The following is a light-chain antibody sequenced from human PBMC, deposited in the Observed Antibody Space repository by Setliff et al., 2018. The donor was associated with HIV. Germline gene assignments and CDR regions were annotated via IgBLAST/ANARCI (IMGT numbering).Light chain of an antibody. V-gene: IGLV2-11*01. CDR2: DVT. Sequence: QSALTQPASVSGSPGQSINISCTGTSSDVGSYNYVSWYQQHPGKAPKLMIYDVTKRPSGVPDRFSGSKSGNTASLTISGPQAEDEADYYCCSYAGSYTPVIFGGGTKVTVL. J-gene: IGLJ2*01. CDR3: CSYAGSYTPVI. CDR1: SSDVGSYNY.